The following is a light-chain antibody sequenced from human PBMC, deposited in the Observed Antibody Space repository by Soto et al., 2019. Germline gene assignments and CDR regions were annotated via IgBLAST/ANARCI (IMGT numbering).Light chain of an antibody. CDR1: QNIRTY. Sequence: DIQVTQSPSSLSASVGDRVTITCRASQNIRTYLNWYQQRPGKPPKLLIHTASTLQSGVPSRFSGSGSGTDFTLTISSLQPEDFATYYCQQTYRTLNSFGQGTKLEIK. CDR2: TAS. CDR3: QQTYRTLNS. J-gene: IGKJ2*03. V-gene: IGKV1-39*01.